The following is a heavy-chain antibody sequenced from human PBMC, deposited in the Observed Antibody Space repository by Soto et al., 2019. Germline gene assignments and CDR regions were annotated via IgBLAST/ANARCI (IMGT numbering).Heavy chain of an antibody. J-gene: IGHJ4*02. CDR3: ARTTTVTYYFDY. Sequence: SETLSLTCTVSGGSISSSSYYWGWIRQPPGKGLEWIGSIYYSGSTYYNPSLKSRVTISVDTSKNQFSLKLSSVTAADTAVYYCARTTTVTYYFDYWGQGTLVTVSS. V-gene: IGHV4-39*01. CDR2: IYYSGST. CDR1: GGSISSSSYY. D-gene: IGHD4-17*01.